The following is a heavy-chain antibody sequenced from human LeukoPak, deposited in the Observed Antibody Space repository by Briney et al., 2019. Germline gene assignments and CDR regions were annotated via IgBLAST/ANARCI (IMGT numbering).Heavy chain of an antibody. Sequence: PGGSLRLSCAASGFTSSSYSMNWVRQAPGKGLEWVSSISSSSSYIYYADSVKGRFTISRDNAKNSLYLQMNSLRAEDTAVYYCARDGGYCSSTSCYYGIDYWGQGTLVTVSS. D-gene: IGHD2-2*01. V-gene: IGHV3-21*01. CDR3: ARDGGYCSSTSCYYGIDY. CDR1: GFTSSSYS. J-gene: IGHJ4*02. CDR2: ISSSSSYI.